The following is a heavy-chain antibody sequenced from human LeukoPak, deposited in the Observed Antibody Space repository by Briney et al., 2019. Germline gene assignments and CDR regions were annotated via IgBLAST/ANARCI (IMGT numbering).Heavy chain of an antibody. CDR1: GGSFSGYY. CDR3: ASFYGDSLGPIDY. J-gene: IGHJ4*02. Sequence: PSETLSLTCAVYGGSFSGYYWSWIRQPPGKGLEWIGSIYYSGSTYYNPSLKSRVTISVDTSKNQFSLKLSSVTAADTAVYYCASFYGDSLGPIDYWGQGTLVTVSS. D-gene: IGHD4-17*01. V-gene: IGHV4-34*01. CDR2: IYYSGST.